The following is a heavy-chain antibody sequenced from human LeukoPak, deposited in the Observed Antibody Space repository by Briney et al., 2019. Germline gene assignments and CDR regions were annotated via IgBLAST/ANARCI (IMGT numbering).Heavy chain of an antibody. CDR3: ARNPGIAAAGTVWFDP. CDR2: IDWDDDK. J-gene: IGHJ5*02. CDR1: GFSLSTSGMC. Sequence: SGPALVKPTQTLTLTCTFSGFSLSTSGMCVSWIRQPPGKALEWLARIDWDDDKYYSTSLKTRLTISKDTSKNQVVLIMANMDPVDTATYYCARNPGIAAAGTVWFDPWGQGILVTVSS. V-gene: IGHV2-70*11. D-gene: IGHD6-13*01.